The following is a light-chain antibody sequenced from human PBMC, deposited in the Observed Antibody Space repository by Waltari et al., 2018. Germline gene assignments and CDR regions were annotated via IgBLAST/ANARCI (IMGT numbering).Light chain of an antibody. CDR3: QQYNSWPYT. J-gene: IGKJ2*01. V-gene: IGKV3-15*01. CDR1: QSISNK. Sequence: EIVMTQSPATLSVSPGERAILSCRASQSISNKLAWYQQKPGQAPRRLIYDASTRATGIPATFSGSGSETEFTLTISSLQSEDFVVYYCQQYNSWPYTFGQGTKLEIK. CDR2: DAS.